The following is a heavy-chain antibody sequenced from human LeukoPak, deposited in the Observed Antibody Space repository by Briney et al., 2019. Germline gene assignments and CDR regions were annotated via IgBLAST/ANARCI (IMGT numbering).Heavy chain of an antibody. Sequence: GGSLRLSCAASGFTVSSNYMSWGRQAPGKGLERVSVIYSGGSTYYADSVKGRFTISRDNSKNTLYLQMNSLRAEDTAVYYCARDLGQYYDTSDNWFDPWGQGTLVTVSS. V-gene: IGHV3-66*01. J-gene: IGHJ5*02. CDR1: GFTVSSNY. D-gene: IGHD3-22*01. CDR3: ARDLGQYYDTSDNWFDP. CDR2: IYSGGST.